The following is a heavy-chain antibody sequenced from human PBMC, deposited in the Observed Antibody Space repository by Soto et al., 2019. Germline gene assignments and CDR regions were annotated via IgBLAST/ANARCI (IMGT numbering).Heavy chain of an antibody. J-gene: IGHJ4*02. V-gene: IGHV4-34*01. CDR1: GGSFSGYY. CDR3: ARGYYYDSSGAPSPEYYFDY. CDR2: INHSGST. Sequence: SETLSLTCAVYGGSFSGYYWSWIRQPPGKGLEWIGEINHSGSTNYNPSLKSRVTISVDTSKNQFSLKLSSVTAADTAVYYCARGYYYDSSGAPSPEYYFDYWGQGTLVTVSS. D-gene: IGHD3-22*01.